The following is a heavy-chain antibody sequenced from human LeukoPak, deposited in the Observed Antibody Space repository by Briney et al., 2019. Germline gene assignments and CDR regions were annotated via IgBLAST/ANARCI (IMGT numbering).Heavy chain of an antibody. V-gene: IGHV3-21*01. J-gene: IGHJ4*02. CDR3: SRGVGATAAFFYY. CDR1: GFTFSNYS. CDR2: ISSSSTYI. D-gene: IGHD1-26*01. Sequence: GGSLRLSCSASGFTFSNYSINWGRQAPGKGLEWVSSISSSSTYIYYADSMKGRITVSRDNARNSLFLQMNSLRAEDAAVYYCSRGVGATAAFFYYWGQGTLVTVSS.